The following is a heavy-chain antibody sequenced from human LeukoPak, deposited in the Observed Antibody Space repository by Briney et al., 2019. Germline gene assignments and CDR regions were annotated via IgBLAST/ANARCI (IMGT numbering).Heavy chain of an antibody. J-gene: IGHJ4*02. V-gene: IGHV3-9*01. CDR1: GFTFDDYA. CDR3: AKQKGSSWYGLDY. Sequence: GRSLRLSCAASGFTFDDYAMHWVRQAPGKGLEWVSGISWNSGSIGYADSVKGRFTISRDNAKNSLYLQMNSLRAEDTALYYCAKQKGSSWYGLDYRGQGNLVTVSS. CDR2: ISWNSGSI. D-gene: IGHD6-13*01.